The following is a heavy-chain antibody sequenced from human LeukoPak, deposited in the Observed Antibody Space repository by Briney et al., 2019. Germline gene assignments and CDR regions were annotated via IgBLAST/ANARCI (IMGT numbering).Heavy chain of an antibody. D-gene: IGHD3-9*01. Sequence: PSETLSLTCTVSGGSISSSSYYWGWIRQPPGKGLEWIGSIYYSGSTYYNPSLKSRVTISVDTSKNQFSLKLSSVTAADTAVYCCASQSYYDILTKWGQGTLVTVSS. CDR2: IYYSGST. CDR3: ASQSYYDILTK. J-gene: IGHJ4*02. CDR1: GGSISSSSYY. V-gene: IGHV4-39*01.